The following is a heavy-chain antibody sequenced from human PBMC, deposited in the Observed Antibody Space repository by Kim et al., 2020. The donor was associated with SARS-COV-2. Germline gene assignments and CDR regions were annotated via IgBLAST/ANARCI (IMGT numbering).Heavy chain of an antibody. Sequence: GGSLRLSCAASGFTFSSYAMSWVRQAPGKGLEWVSAISGSGGSTYYADSVKGRFTISRDNSKNTLYLQMNSLRAEDTAVYYCAKGWDIVVVPAAISLDYWGQGTLVTVSS. V-gene: IGHV3-23*01. J-gene: IGHJ4*02. D-gene: IGHD2-2*01. CDR1: GFTFSSYA. CDR2: ISGSGGST. CDR3: AKGWDIVVVPAAISLDY.